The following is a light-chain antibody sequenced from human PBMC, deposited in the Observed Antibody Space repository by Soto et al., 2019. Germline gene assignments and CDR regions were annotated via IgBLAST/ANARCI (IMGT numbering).Light chain of an antibody. Sequence: EIVLTQSPGTLSLSPGERATLSCRASQSVSSSYLAWYQQKPGQAPRLLIYGASSRATGIPDRFSGSGSGTDFTLTISRLEPEYFAVYYCQQYGSSPVKSALTFGGGTKVEIK. J-gene: IGKJ4*01. CDR1: QSVSSSY. CDR3: QQYGSSPVKSALT. V-gene: IGKV3-20*01. CDR2: GAS.